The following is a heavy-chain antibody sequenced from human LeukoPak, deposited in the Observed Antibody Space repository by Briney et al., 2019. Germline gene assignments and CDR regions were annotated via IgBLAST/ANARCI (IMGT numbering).Heavy chain of an antibody. CDR3: ARQGSTIHFDY. CDR1: GDSFTTYW. Sequence: GESLKISCKGSGDSFTTYWIAWVRQMPGKGLEWMGIIYPGDSDTRYSPSFQGQVTISADKSISTAYLQWSSLKASDTVMYYCARQGSTIHFDYWGQGTLVTVSS. J-gene: IGHJ4*02. V-gene: IGHV5-51*01. CDR2: IYPGDSDT. D-gene: IGHD2-2*01.